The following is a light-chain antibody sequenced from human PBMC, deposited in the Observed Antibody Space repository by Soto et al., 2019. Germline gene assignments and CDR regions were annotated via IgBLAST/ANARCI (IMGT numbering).Light chain of an antibody. V-gene: IGLV2-14*03. Sequence: QSALTQPASVSGSPGQSITISCTGTSSDVGYYNYVSWYQKHPGKAPKLMIYDVRNRPSGVSNRFSGSKSGNTASLTISWRQAEDEADYYCSSYTRSSTYVFGTGTKLTVL. CDR3: SSYTRSSTYV. J-gene: IGLJ1*01. CDR2: DVR. CDR1: SSDVGYYNY.